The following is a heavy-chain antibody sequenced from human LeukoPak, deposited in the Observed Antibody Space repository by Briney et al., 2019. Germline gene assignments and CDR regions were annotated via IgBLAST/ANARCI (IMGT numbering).Heavy chain of an antibody. Sequence: ASVKVSCKASGYTFTSYDINWVRQATGQGLEWMGWINPNSGGTNYAQKFQGRVTMTRDTSISTAYMELSRLRSDDTAVYYCARDLPHDYWGQGTLVTVSS. V-gene: IGHV1-2*02. CDR2: INPNSGGT. J-gene: IGHJ4*02. CDR1: GYTFTSYD. CDR3: ARDLPHDY.